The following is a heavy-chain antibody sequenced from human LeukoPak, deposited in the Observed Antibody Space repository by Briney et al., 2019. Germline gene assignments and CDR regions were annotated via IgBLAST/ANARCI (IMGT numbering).Heavy chain of an antibody. J-gene: IGHJ4*02. CDR2: ISAYNGNT. CDR1: GYTFNSYG. V-gene: IGHV1-18*01. D-gene: IGHD2-21*02. Sequence: ASVKVSCKASGYTFNSYGINWVRQAPGQGLEWMGWISAYNGNTNYAQEVQDRVTMTTDTSTSTAYMELRSLRSDDTAVYYCARDVVVTSLYYFDYWGQGTLVTVSS. CDR3: ARDVVVTSLYYFDY.